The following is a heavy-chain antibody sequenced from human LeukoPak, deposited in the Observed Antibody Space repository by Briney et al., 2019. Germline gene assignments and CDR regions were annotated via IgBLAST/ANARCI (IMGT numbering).Heavy chain of an antibody. CDR2: MNPNSGNT. CDR1: GYSFTSYS. CDR3: ARGGGNIVVVVAAPSWFDP. V-gene: IGHV1-8*01. Sequence: ASVKVSCKASGYSFTSYSINWVRQATGQGLEWMGWMNPNSGNTGYAQKFQGRVTMTRNTSISTAYMELSSLRSEDTAVYYCARGGGNIVVVVAAPSWFDPWGQGTLVTVSS. J-gene: IGHJ5*02. D-gene: IGHD2-15*01.